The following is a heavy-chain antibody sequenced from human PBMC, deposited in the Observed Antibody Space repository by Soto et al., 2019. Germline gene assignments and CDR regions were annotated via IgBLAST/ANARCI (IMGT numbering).Heavy chain of an antibody. CDR3: SRGIKGGLDA. Sequence: QVQLAESGGGVVQPGRSLRLSCATSGFVSNDYDIHWVRQAPGKGLAWLASISYDGTKKYYAESVKGRFTISRDNSKNTLSLQLKSLGAEDTAVYYCSRGIKGGLDAWGPGTLVTVSS. CDR1: GFVSNDYD. J-gene: IGHJ5*02. V-gene: IGHV3-30*03. CDR2: ISYDGTKK. D-gene: IGHD2-21*01.